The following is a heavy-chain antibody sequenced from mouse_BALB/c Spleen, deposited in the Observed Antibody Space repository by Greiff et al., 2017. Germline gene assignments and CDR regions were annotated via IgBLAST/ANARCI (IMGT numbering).Heavy chain of an antibody. D-gene: IGHD2-2*01. CDR2: ISSGGSYT. V-gene: IGHV5-6-4*01. J-gene: IGHJ2*01. Sequence: EVKLVESGGGLVKPGGSLKLSCAASGFTFSSYTMSWVRQTPEKRLEWVATISSGGSYTYYPDSVKGRFTISRDNAKNTLYLQMSSLKSEDTAMYYCTRGKGYDSFDYWGQGTTLTVSS. CDR3: TRGKGYDSFDY. CDR1: GFTFSSYT.